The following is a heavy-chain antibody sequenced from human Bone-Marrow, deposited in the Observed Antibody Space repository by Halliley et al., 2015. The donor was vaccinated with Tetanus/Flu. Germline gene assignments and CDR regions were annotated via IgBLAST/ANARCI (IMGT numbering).Heavy chain of an antibody. Sequence: TLSLTCTVSGGSISSYYWNWIRQSPGKGLEWIGYIYYSGNTNYNPSLKSRVTISVDTSNNQFSLNLSSVTAADTAVYYCAFQLYSSGGFDYWGQGTLVTVSS. CDR3: AFQLYSSGGFDY. J-gene: IGHJ4*02. D-gene: IGHD3-10*01. CDR2: IYYSGNT. V-gene: IGHV4-59*01. CDR1: GGSISSYY.